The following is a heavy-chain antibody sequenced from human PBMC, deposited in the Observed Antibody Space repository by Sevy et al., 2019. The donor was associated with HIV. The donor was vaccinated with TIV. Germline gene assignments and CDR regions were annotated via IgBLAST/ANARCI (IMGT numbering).Heavy chain of an antibody. CDR2: ISNSGTTK. Sequence: GGSLRLSCAASGFTFSSYEMNGVRQAPGKGLEWVSYISNSGTTKYYSDSVKGRFTISRDNARNSLYLQMNSLRAEDTAVYYCARDLPPSATTVAHFDCWGQGTLVTISS. CDR1: GFTFSSYE. D-gene: IGHD4-17*01. J-gene: IGHJ4*02. CDR3: ARDLPPSATTVAHFDC. V-gene: IGHV3-48*03.